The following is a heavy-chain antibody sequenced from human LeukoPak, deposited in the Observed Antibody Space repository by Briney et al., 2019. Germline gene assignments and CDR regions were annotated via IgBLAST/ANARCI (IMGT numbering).Heavy chain of an antibody. J-gene: IGHJ5*02. D-gene: IGHD3-10*01. Sequence: ASVKVSCKASGYTFTGYYMHWVRQAPGQGLEWMGWINPNSGGTNYAQKFQGRVTMTRDTSISTAYMELSRLRSDDTAVYYFARGYYYGPNWFDPWGQGTLVTVSS. CDR3: ARGYYYGPNWFDP. CDR1: GYTFTGYY. V-gene: IGHV1-2*02. CDR2: INPNSGGT.